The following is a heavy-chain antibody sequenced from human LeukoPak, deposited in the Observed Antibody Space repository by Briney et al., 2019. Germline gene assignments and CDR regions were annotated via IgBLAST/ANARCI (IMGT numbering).Heavy chain of an antibody. V-gene: IGHV1-46*01. CDR1: GYTFTSYY. J-gene: IGHJ3*02. Sequence: EASVKVSCKAAGYTFTSYYMHWVRQAPGQGLEWMGIINPSGGSTSYAQKFQGRVTMTRDTSTSTVYMELSSLRSEDTAVYYCARKPRIHDAFDIWGQGTMVTVSS. CDR2: INPSGGST. D-gene: IGHD1-14*01. CDR3: ARKPRIHDAFDI.